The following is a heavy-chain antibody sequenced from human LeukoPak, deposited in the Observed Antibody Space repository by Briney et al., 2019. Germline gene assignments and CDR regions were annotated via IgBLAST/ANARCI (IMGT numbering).Heavy chain of an antibody. D-gene: IGHD3-10*01. J-gene: IGHJ4*02. V-gene: IGHV3-33*06. CDR3: AKDQLWFGELLYLFDY. CDR2: IWYDGSNK. Sequence: GRSLRLSCAASGFTFSSYGMHWVRQAPGKGLEWVAVIWYDGSNKYYADSVKGRFTISRDNSKNTLYLQMNSLRAEDTAVYYCAKDQLWFGELLYLFDYWGQGTLVTVSS. CDR1: GFTFSSYG.